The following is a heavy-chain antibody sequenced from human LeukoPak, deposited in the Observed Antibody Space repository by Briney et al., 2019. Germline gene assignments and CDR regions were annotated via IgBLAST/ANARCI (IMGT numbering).Heavy chain of an antibody. V-gene: IGHV3-33*06. J-gene: IGHJ4*02. CDR2: VWFDGSNK. CDR3: AKGARFLEWISPFC. D-gene: IGHD3-3*01. CDR1: GFTFSSYG. Sequence: GRSLRLSCAASGFTFSSYGMHWVRQAPGKGLEWVAVVWFDGSNKYYADSVKGRFTISRDNSKNTLYLQMNSLRAEDTAVYYCAKGARFLEWISPFCWGQGTLVTVSS.